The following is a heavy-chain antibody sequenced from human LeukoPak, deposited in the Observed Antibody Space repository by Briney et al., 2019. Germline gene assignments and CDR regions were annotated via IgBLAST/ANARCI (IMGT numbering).Heavy chain of an antibody. Sequence: PGGSLRLSCVVSGFTIGNYGMHWVRQAPDKGLEWVAMISHDGGSEHYGDSVKGRFTISRDISKNTLYLHMSSLRVEDTAVYYCAKDWGSSGWYNWFDPWGQGTLDTVSS. J-gene: IGHJ5*02. CDR3: AKDWGSSGWYNWFDP. CDR2: ISHDGGSE. CDR1: GFTIGNYG. V-gene: IGHV3-30*18. D-gene: IGHD6-19*01.